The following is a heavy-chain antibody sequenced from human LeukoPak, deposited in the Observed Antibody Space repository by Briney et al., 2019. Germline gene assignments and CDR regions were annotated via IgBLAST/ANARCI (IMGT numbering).Heavy chain of an antibody. J-gene: IGHJ4*02. CDR3: AHVGGRIGTTPYYFNY. CDR1: GFSLRDSGVG. D-gene: IGHD1-14*01. V-gene: IGHV2-5*02. Sequence: SGPTLVKPTQTLTLTCAFSGFSLRDSGVGVGWIRQPPGKALEWLGIIYWDDDKRYSPSLRTRLTITKDTSKNQVILRMTNMNPVDTATYYCAHVGGRIGTTPYYFNYWGQGTLATVSS. CDR2: IYWDDDK.